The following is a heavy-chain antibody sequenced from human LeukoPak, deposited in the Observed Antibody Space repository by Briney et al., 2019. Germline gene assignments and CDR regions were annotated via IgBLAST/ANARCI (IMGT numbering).Heavy chain of an antibody. CDR2: ISSSSSYI. J-gene: IGHJ3*02. CDR1: GFTFSSYS. CDR3: ARTYYDILTGSKDAFDI. Sequence: GGSLRLSCAASGFTFSSYSMNWVRQAPGKGLEWVSSISSSSSYIYYADSVKGRFTISRDNAKNSLYLQMNSLRAEDTAVCYCARTYYDILTGSKDAFDIWGQGTMVTVSS. V-gene: IGHV3-21*01. D-gene: IGHD3-9*01.